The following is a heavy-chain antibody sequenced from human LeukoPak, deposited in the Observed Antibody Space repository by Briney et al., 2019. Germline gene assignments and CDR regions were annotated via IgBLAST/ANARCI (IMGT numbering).Heavy chain of an antibody. CDR2: INPNSGGT. CDR1: GYTFTGYY. Sequence: ASVKVSCKASGYTFTGYYMHWVRQAPGQGLEWMEWINPNSGGTNYAQKFQGRVTMTRDTSISTAYMELSRLRSDDTAVYYCARATKEYYYDSSGYGIDYWGQGTLVTVSS. D-gene: IGHD3-22*01. CDR3: ARATKEYYYDSSGYGIDY. J-gene: IGHJ4*02. V-gene: IGHV1-2*02.